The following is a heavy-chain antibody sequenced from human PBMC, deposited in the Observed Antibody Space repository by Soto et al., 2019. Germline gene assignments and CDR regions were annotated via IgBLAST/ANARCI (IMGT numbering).Heavy chain of an antibody. CDR2: IYYSGST. CDR3: ARVRYYDILTGYYYFDY. J-gene: IGHJ4*02. D-gene: IGHD3-9*01. V-gene: IGHV4-30-4*01. CDR1: GGSISSGDYY. Sequence: QVQLQESGPGLVKPSQTLSLTCTVSGGSISSGDYYWSWIRQPPGKGLEWIGYIYYSGSTYYNPSLKGRVTISVDTSKNQFSLKLSSVTAADTAVYYCARVRYYDILTGYYYFDYWGQGTLVTVSS.